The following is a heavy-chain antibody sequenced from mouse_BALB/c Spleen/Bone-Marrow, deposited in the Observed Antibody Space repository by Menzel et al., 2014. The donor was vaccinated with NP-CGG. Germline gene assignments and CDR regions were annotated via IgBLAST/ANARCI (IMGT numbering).Heavy chain of an antibody. D-gene: IGHD2-4*01. V-gene: IGHV1S135*01. CDR2: IDPFNGGT. CDR1: GYSFTSYY. J-gene: IGHJ3*01. CDR3: AGSTMISAWFAY. Sequence: VQLQQPGPELMKPGASVKISCKASGYSFTSYYMHWVKQSHGKSLEWIGYIDPFNGGTSYNQKFKGKATLTVGKSSSTAYMHLSSLTSEDSAVYYCAGSTMISAWFAYWGQGTLVTVSA.